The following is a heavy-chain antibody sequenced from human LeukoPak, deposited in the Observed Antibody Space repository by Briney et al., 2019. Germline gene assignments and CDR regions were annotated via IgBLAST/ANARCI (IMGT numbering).Heavy chain of an antibody. D-gene: IGHD3-10*01. J-gene: IGHJ3*02. CDR3: AKDGGYGSGSLLAFDI. CDR1: GFTFSSYA. V-gene: IGHV3-23*01. Sequence: GGSLRLSCAASGFTFSSYAMSWVRQAPGKGLEWVSAISGSGGSTYYADSVKGRFTISRDNSKNTLYLQMNSLRAEDTAVYYCAKDGGYGSGSLLAFDIWGQGTMVTLSS. CDR2: ISGSGGST.